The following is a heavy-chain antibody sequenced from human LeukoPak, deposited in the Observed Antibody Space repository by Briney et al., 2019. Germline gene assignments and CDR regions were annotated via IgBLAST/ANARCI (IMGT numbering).Heavy chain of an antibody. CDR3: AKVGAGSGWSFDY. D-gene: IGHD6-19*01. J-gene: IGHJ4*02. V-gene: IGHV3-30*18. CDR2: ISYDGSNK. Sequence: GRSLRLSCAASGFTFINYDMHWVRQAPGKGLEWVAVISYDGSNKYYADSVKGRFTTSRDNSKNTLYLQMNSLRAEYTAVYYCAKVGAGSGWSFDYWGQGTLVTVSS. CDR1: GFTFINYD.